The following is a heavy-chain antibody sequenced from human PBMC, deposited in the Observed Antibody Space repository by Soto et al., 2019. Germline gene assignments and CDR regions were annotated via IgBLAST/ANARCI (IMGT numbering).Heavy chain of an antibody. CDR3: ARGMPHTICGVVNQFDY. CDR2: ISYDGSNK. D-gene: IGHD3-3*01. CDR1: GFTFSSYA. V-gene: IGHV3-30-3*01. Sequence: QVQLVESGGGVVQPGRSLRLSCAASGFTFSSYAMHWVRQAPGKGLEWVAVISYDGSNKYYADSVKGRFTISRDNSKNTLYLQMNSLRAEDTAVYYCARGMPHTICGVVNQFDYWGQGTLVTVSS. J-gene: IGHJ4*02.